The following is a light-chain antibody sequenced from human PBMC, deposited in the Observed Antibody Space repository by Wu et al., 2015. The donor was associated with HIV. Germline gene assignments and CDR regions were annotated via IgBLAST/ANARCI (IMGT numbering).Light chain of an antibody. V-gene: IGKV3-20*01. CDR2: GAS. CDR3: QHYGSSQWT. J-gene: IGKJ1*01. CDR1: QSVFSRN. Sequence: EIVLTQSPGTLSLSPGEGATLSCRASQSVFSRNLAWYQQTPGQPPRLLIYGASSRALGIPDRFSGSGSETDFTLTISSLEPEDFAVYYCQHYGSSQWTFGQGTEVEIK.